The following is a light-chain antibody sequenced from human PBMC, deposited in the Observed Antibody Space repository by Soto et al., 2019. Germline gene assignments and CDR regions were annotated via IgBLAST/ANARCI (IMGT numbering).Light chain of an antibody. CDR1: QSISSW. J-gene: IGKJ1*01. Sequence: DIPMTQSPSTLSASVGDRVTITCRASQSISSWLAWYQQKPGKAPKLLIYKASSLESGVPSRFSGSGSGTEFTLTISSLQPDDFATYYCQRYNSYSSWTFGQGTKVEIK. CDR2: KAS. CDR3: QRYNSYSSWT. V-gene: IGKV1-5*03.